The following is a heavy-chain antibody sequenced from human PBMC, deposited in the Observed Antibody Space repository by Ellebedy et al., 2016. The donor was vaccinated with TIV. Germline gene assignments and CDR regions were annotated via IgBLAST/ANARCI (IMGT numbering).Heavy chain of an antibody. CDR1: GGSISSGGYY. D-gene: IGHD4-11*01. CDR3: ARCRATTVTTGYWFDP. CDR2: MYYSGST. Sequence: SETLSLTXTVSGGSISSGGYYWSWIRQHPGKGLEWIGYMYYSGSTYYNPSLKSRLTISVDTSKNQFSLRLSSVTDADTAVYYCARCRATTVTTGYWFDPWGQGTLVTVSP. V-gene: IGHV4-31*03. J-gene: IGHJ5*02.